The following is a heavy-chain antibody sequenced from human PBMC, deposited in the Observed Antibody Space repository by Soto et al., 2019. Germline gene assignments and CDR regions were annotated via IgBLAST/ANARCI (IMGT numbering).Heavy chain of an antibody. D-gene: IGHD3-22*01. CDR2: ISSDGHHQ. CDR1: GFSFNDYA. J-gene: IGHJ4*02. CDR3: SRGTYYPQSSGLHADY. V-gene: IGHV3-30*03. Sequence: GGSLRLSCATSGFSFNDYAMYWVRQAPGQGLEWVAIISSDGHHQFYLDNLRGRFTVSRDNSKNTLYLQMNSLRPRDTAVYYCSRGTYYPQSSGLHADYWGPGTVVTVSS.